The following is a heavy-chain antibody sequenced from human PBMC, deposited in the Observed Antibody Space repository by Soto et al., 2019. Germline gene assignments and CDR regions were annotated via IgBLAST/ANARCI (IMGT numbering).Heavy chain of an antibody. D-gene: IGHD3-3*01. CDR1: GDSIRSSSYY. J-gene: IGHJ4*01. Sequence: SETLSLTCSASGDSIRSSSYYWDWIRQSQRKGLEWVGSVYYSGTTYYNPSLKSRASISIDTSKNQFSLKLSSVTAADTAMYYCARVNYGSGKGLLDLWGQGTLVTVSS. CDR2: VYYSGTT. CDR3: ARVNYGSGKGLLDL. V-gene: IGHV4-39*01.